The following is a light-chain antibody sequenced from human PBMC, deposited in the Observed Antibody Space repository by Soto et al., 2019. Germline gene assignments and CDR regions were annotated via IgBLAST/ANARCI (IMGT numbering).Light chain of an antibody. CDR2: QVS. J-gene: IGKJ1*01. Sequence: DVVMTQSPLSLPVTLGQPASISCRSSQGLVYSDGNTYLNWFQQRKGQSPRRLLYQVSKRDSGVPDRFRGSGSGTDFTLKISRVEADDVGIYFCVQGRHSPPTFGQGTKVDIK. CDR1: QGLVYSDGNTY. V-gene: IGKV2-30*01. CDR3: VQGRHSPPT.